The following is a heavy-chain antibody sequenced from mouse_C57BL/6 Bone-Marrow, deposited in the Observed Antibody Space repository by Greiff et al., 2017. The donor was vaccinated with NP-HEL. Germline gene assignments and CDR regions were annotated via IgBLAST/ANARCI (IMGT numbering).Heavy chain of an antibody. CDR1: GYTFTDYE. V-gene: IGHV1-15*01. J-gene: IGHJ4*01. Sequence: VQLQESGAELVRPGASVTLSCKASGYTFTDYEMHWVKQTPVHGLEWIGAIDPETGGTAYNQKFKGKAILTADKSSSTAYMELRSLTSENAASYDGTGVGTARYYYALDYWGQGTTVTVSS. D-gene: IGHD3-2*01. CDR2: IDPETGGT. CDR3: TGVGTARYYYALDY.